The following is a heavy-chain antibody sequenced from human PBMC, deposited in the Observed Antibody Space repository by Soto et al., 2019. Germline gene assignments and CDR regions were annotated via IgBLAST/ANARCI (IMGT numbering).Heavy chain of an antibody. CDR3: ARDGKGTYYYYGMDV. J-gene: IGHJ6*02. V-gene: IGHV4-61*01. CDR2: IYYSGST. D-gene: IGHD3-10*01. CDR1: GGSVSSGSYY. Sequence: QVQLQESGPGLVKPSETLSLTCTVSGGSVSSGSYYWSWIRQPPGKGLEWIGYIYYSGSTNYNPSLKSRVTISGDTSKNQFSLKLSSVTAADTAVYYCARDGKGTYYYYGMDVWGQGTTVTVSS.